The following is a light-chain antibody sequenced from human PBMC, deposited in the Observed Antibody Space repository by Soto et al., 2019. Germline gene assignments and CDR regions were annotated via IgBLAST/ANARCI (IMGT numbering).Light chain of an antibody. CDR1: QSINNW. V-gene: IGKV1-5*01. CDR2: DVS. CDR3: QQYDSYSWT. J-gene: IGKJ1*01. Sequence: DIQMTQSPSTLSASVGERVTITCRASQSINNWLAWYQHKPGKAPKLLIYDVSILESGVPSTFSGSGSGTEFILTISSLQPDDFATYYCQQYDSYSWTFGQGTKVDIK.